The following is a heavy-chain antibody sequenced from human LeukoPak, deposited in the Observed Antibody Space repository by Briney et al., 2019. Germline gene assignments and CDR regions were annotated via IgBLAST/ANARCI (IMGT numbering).Heavy chain of an antibody. D-gene: IGHD2-2*01. J-gene: IGHJ5*02. CDR3: ARRGYCSSTSCLRDWFDP. CDR2: IYYSGST. CDR1: GGSISSSSYY. V-gene: IGHV4-39*01. Sequence: SETLSLTCTVSGGSISSSSYYWGWIRQPPGKGLGWIGSIYYSGSTYYNPSLKSRVTISVDTSKNQFSLKLSSVTAADTAVYYCARRGYCSSTSCLRDWFDPWGQGTLVTVSS.